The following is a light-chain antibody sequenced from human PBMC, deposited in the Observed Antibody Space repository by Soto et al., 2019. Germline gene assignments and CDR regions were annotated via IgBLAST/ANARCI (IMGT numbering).Light chain of an antibody. Sequence: ETVMTQSPATLSVSPGERATLSCRASQSISSNLAWYQQKPRQAPRLLMLRTSTRATGVPARFSGSGSGTEFNITISSLQSEDFAVYYCQQYNNWPRATFGGGTKVDIK. CDR3: QQYNNWPRAT. V-gene: IGKV3-15*01. CDR2: RTS. J-gene: IGKJ4*01. CDR1: QSISSN.